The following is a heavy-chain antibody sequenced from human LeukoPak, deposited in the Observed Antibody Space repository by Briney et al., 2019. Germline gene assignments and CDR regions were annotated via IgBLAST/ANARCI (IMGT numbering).Heavy chain of an antibody. V-gene: IGHV3-53*01. CDR2: FYSGGMT. Sequence: GGSLRLSCAASGLTVTYNYMSWVRQAPGKGLEWLSVFYSGGMTYYADSVKGRFIISRDNSKNTLYLQMNRLRAEVTAVYYCYARPVLPAAFLPSGNYMDVWGKGTTVTVSS. J-gene: IGHJ6*03. CDR3: YARPVLPAAFLPSGNYMDV. D-gene: IGHD2-2*01. CDR1: GLTVTYNY.